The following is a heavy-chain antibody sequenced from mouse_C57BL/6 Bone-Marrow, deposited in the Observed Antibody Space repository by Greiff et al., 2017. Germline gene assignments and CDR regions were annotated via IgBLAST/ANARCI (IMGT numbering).Heavy chain of an antibody. CDR3: AKYQRLLGYYFDV. CDR2: INYDGSST. CDR1: GFTFSDYY. V-gene: IGHV5-16*01. Sequence: EVKLVESEGGLVQPGSSMTLSCTASGFTFSDYYMPWVRQVPEKGLEWVANINYDGSSTYYLDSLKSRFIISRDNAKNILYLQMSSLKSEDTATYACAKYQRLLGYYFDVWGTGTTVTVSS. J-gene: IGHJ1*03. D-gene: IGHD1-1*01.